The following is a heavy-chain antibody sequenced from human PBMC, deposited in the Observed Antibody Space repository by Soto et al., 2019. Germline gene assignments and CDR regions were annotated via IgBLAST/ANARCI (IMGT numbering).Heavy chain of an antibody. Sequence: QLQLQESGSGLVKPSQTLSLTCGVSGGSVSGGGYSWSWIRQPPGKGLEWIGYIWLSGSTYYNPSLKSRVPISIYRSNNQFSLRLSSVTAADPAVYYCARGGDYFAYWGPGTLVTVSS. CDR2: IWLSGST. CDR1: GGSVSGGGYS. J-gene: IGHJ4*02. V-gene: IGHV4-30-2*01. CDR3: ARGGDYFAY.